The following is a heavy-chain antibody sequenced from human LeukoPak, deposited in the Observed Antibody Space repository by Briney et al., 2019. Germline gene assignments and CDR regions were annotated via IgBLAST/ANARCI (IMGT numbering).Heavy chain of an antibody. CDR2: ISDGGGST. CDR3: AKVPYSDYGSGRPPFMDV. Sequence: GGSLRLSCAASGFTFSSYAMSWVRQAPGKGLEWVSTISDGGGSTYYADSVKGRFTVSRGNYKNTLYLQMDSLRAEDMAMYYCAKVPYSDYGSGRPPFMDVWGQGTTVAVSS. CDR1: GFTFSSYA. D-gene: IGHD3-10*01. J-gene: IGHJ6*02. V-gene: IGHV3-23*01.